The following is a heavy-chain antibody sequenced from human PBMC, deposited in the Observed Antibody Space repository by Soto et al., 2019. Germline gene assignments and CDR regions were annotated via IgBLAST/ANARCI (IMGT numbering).Heavy chain of an antibody. J-gene: IGHJ4*02. CDR3: ATAFGGWPPDS. CDR1: GGSFSGYY. V-gene: IGHV4-34*01. D-gene: IGHD6-19*01. Sequence: SETLSLTCAVYGGSFSGYYWTWIRQPPGTGLEWIGEINHSGSTNYNPSLKSRVIISVDRSKNQFSLKVRSVTAADTAVYYCATAFGGWPPDSWGQGTLVTVSS. CDR2: INHSGST.